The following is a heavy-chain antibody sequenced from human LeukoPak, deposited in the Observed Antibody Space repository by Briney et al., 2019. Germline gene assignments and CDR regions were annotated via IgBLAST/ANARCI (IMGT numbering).Heavy chain of an antibody. CDR1: GGSFSGYY. V-gene: IGHV4-34*01. CDR3: ARGGDIVVGPRAGHHLDY. J-gene: IGHJ4*02. CDR2: INHSGST. D-gene: IGHD2-15*01. Sequence: SETLSLTCAGYGGSFSGYYWSWIRQPPGKGLEWIGEINHSGSTNYNPSLKSRVTISVDTSKNQFSLKLSSVTAADTAVYYCARGGDIVVGPRAGHHLDYWGQGTLVTVSS.